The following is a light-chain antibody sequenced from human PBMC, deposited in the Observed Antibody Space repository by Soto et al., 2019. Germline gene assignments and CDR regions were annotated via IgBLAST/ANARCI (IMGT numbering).Light chain of an antibody. J-gene: IGKJ1*01. Sequence: VLTQSPATLSLSPGERDTLSCRASQSVSTGFAWYQHKPGQAPRLLIYSASTRATGIPARFSGSGSGTDFTLTISSLEPEDFAVYYCQQRSNWPPTWTFGQGTKVDIK. CDR2: SAS. V-gene: IGKV3-11*01. CDR3: QQRSNWPPTWT. CDR1: QSVSTG.